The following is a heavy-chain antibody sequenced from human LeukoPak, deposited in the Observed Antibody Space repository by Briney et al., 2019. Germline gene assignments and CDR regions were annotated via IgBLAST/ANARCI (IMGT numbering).Heavy chain of an antibody. J-gene: IGHJ4*02. D-gene: IGHD3-9*01. CDR1: GGSMNSYY. Sequence: SETLSLTCSVSGGSMNSYYWSWIRQSPGKGLEWIGYIYYSGSTNYNPSLKSRVTISVDTSKNQFSLKLSSVTAADTAVYYRARHVWLQPFDYWGQGTLVTVSS. CDR3: ARHVWLQPFDY. CDR2: IYYSGST. V-gene: IGHV4-59*08.